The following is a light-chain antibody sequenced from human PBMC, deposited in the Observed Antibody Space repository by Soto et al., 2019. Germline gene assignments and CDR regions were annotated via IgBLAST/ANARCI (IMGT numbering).Light chain of an antibody. V-gene: IGKV3-11*01. J-gene: IGKJ3*01. CDR2: DAS. CDR1: QSVGAY. Sequence: EIVLTQSPATLSLSPGERATLSCRASQSVGAYLAWYQQKPGQAPRLLIYDASNRATGIPARFGGSGSGTDFTLTISSLEPEDFAVYYCQQRSNWPPFTFGPGTKVDIK. CDR3: QQRSNWPPFT.